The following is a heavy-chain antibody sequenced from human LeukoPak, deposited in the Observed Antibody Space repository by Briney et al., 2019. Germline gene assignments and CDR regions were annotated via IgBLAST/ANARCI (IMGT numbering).Heavy chain of an antibody. Sequence: ESLKISCKGSGYSFTAYWIGWVRQMPGKGLEVVGFIYLGDSDTRYSPSLQSQLPISAHKYISPVYVQWSSLKASHTVMFYCTRLSARAFDIWGQGTMVTVSS. CDR3: TRLSARAFDI. CDR1: GYSFTAYW. CDR2: IYLGDSDT. V-gene: IGHV5-51*01. J-gene: IGHJ3*02.